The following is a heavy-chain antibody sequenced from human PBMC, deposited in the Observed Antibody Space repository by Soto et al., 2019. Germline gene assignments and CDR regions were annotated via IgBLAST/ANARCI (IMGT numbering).Heavy chain of an antibody. D-gene: IGHD5-18*01. CDR1: GFTFSSYA. V-gene: IGHV3-30*14. CDR2: ISYDGSNK. J-gene: IGHJ3*02. Sequence: QVQLVESGGGVVQPGRSLRLSCAASGFTFSSYAMHWVRQAPGKGLEWVAVISYDGSNKYYADSVKGRFTISRGNSKNTLYLQRSSLRAEDTAVYYSARDLQLWQLGRRAYAFDIWGQGTMVTVSS. CDR3: ARDLQLWQLGRRAYAFDI.